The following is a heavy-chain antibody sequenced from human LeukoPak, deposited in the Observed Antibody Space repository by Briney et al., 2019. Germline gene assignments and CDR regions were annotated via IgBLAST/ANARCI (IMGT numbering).Heavy chain of an antibody. CDR3: AYRQWLDS. CDR2: IKQDGSEK. J-gene: IGHJ4*02. CDR1: GFTFSSYW. V-gene: IGHV3-7*01. Sequence: GGSLRLSCAASGFTFSSYWTSWVRQAPGKGLGWVANIKQDGSEKYYVDSVKGRFTISRDNAKNSLYLQMNSLRAEDTAVYYCAYRQWLDSWGQGTLVTVSS. D-gene: IGHD6-19*01.